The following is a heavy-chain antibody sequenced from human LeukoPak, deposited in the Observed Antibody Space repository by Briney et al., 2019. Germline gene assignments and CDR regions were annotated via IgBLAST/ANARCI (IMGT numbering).Heavy chain of an antibody. CDR3: ARANYYDTSGFDY. Sequence: QSGGTLRLPCAVSGFTFRSYEMNWVRQAPGKELDWVSYISSSGSAIYYADSVKCRFTISRENAKNSLYLQMNSLRAEDTADYYCARANYYDTSGFDYWGQGTLVTVSS. D-gene: IGHD3-22*01. CDR1: GFTFRSYE. J-gene: IGHJ4*02. V-gene: IGHV3-48*03. CDR2: ISSSGSAI.